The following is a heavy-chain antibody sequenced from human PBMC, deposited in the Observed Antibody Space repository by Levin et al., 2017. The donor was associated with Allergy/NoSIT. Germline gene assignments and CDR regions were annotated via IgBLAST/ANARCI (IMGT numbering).Heavy chain of an antibody. CDR3: ARGLRGVIAGSDF. V-gene: IGHV3-21*01. CDR1: GFTFSDYA. J-gene: IGHJ4*02. D-gene: IGHD3-10*01. Sequence: LSLTCAASGFTFSDYAMNWVRQAPGRGLEWVSSITARSSNIYYEDSVKGRFTISRDNAKKLLYLQMNSLRAEDTAVYYCARGLRGVIAGSDFWGQGTLVTVSS. CDR2: ITARSSNI.